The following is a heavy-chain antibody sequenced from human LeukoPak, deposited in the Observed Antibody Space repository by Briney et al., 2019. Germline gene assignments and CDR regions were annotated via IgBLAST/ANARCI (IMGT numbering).Heavy chain of an antibody. J-gene: IGHJ3*01. Sequence: GGSLRLSCAASGFTFSSYSMNWVRQAPGKGLEWVSSISGGSGYIYYADSVKGRFTISRDNAKNPLYLQMNSLRAEGTDVSFCSWGRYDSSGYYLDAFDFWGQGTMVTVSS. D-gene: IGHD3-22*01. V-gene: IGHV3-21*01. CDR1: GFTFSSYS. CDR3: SWGRYDSSGYYLDAFDF. CDR2: ISGGSGYI.